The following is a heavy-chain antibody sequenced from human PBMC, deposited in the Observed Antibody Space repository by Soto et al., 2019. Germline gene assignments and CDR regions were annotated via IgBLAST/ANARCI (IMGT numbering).Heavy chain of an antibody. CDR1: GYTFTSYG. D-gene: IGHD2-2*01. Sequence: AASVKVSCKASGYTFTSYGISWVRQAPGQGLEWMGWISAYNGNTNHAQKLQGRVTMTTDTSTSTAYMELRSLRSDDTAVYYCARDTPQLLFSSVWFDPWGQGTLVPVSS. J-gene: IGHJ5*02. CDR3: ARDTPQLLFSSVWFDP. CDR2: ISAYNGNT. V-gene: IGHV1-18*01.